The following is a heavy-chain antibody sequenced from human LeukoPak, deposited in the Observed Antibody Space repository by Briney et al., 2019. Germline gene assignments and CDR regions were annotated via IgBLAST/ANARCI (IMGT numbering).Heavy chain of an antibody. V-gene: IGHV3-64*01. CDR3: ARVRGLLFDY. CDR2: ISSNGGST. J-gene: IGHJ4*02. CDR1: GFTFSSYA. Sequence: PGGSLGLSCAASGFTFSSYAMHWVRQAPGKGLEYVSAISSNGGSTYYANSVKGRFTISRDNSKNTLYLQMGSLRAEDMAVYYCARVRGLLFDYWGQGTLVTVSS.